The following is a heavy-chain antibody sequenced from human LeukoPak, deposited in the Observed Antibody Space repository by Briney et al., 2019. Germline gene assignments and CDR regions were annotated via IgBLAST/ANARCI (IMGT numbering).Heavy chain of an antibody. J-gene: IGHJ4*02. CDR2: IRGSCGST. D-gene: IGHD3-22*01. Sequence: GGSLRLSCAASGFTFSSYALSWVRQPPGKGLEWVSAIRGSCGSTYYADSVKGRFTISRDNSKNPLYLQMNSLRAEDTAVYYCAKDDPLFDSHDYWGQGTLVTVSS. CDR3: AKDDPLFDSHDY. V-gene: IGHV3-23*01. CDR1: GFTFSSYA.